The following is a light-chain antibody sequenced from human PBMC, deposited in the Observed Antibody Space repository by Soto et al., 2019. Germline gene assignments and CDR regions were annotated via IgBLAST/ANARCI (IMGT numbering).Light chain of an antibody. CDR2: GAS. Sequence: EIVLTQSPGTLSLSPGERATLSCRASQSVRNNYLAWYQQRPGQAPRPLIYGASSRATGIPDRFSGSGSGADFILTISRLEPEDFAVYYCQQYGSSPRTFGQGTKVEIK. J-gene: IGKJ1*01. CDR1: QSVRNNY. CDR3: QQYGSSPRT. V-gene: IGKV3-20*01.